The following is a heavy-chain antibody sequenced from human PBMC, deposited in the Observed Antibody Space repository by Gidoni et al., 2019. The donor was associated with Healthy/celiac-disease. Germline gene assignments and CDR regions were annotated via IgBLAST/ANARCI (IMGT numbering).Heavy chain of an antibody. J-gene: IGHJ6*02. CDR1: GGSFSGYY. CDR2: INHSGST. CDR3: AIETGIEVGNDYYYDGMDV. D-gene: IGHD6-19*01. V-gene: IGHV4-34*01. Sequence: QVQLQQWGAGLLKPSETLSLTCAVYGGSFSGYYWSWIRQPPGKGLEWIGEINHSGSTNYNPSIKSRVTISVDTSKNQCSLKLSSVTAADTAVYYCAIETGIEVGNDYYYDGMDVWGQGTTVTVSS.